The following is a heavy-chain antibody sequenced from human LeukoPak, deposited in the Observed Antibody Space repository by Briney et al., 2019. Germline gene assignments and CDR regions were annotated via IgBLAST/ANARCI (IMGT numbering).Heavy chain of an antibody. CDR2: ISSSSSYI. CDR1: GFTFSSYS. D-gene: IGHD5-12*01. Sequence: GGSLRLFCAASGFTFSSYSMNWVRQAPGKGLEWVSSISSSSSYIYYADSVKGRFTISRDNAKNSLYLQMNSLRAEDTAVYYCARDFTATMGGYWGQGTLVTVSS. J-gene: IGHJ4*02. V-gene: IGHV3-21*01. CDR3: ARDFTATMGGY.